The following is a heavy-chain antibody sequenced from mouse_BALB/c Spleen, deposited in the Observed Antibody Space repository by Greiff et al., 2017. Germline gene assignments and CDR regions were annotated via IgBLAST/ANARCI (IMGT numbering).Heavy chain of an antibody. CDR2: IWGDGST. D-gene: IGHD2-4*01. J-gene: IGHJ2*01. Sequence: VQLQQSGPGLVAPSQSLSITCTVSGFSLTGYGVNWVRQPPGKGLEWLGMIWGDGSTDYNSALKSRLSISKDNSKSQVFFKMNSLQANDTAIYYCAREGLRRTDYFDYWGQGTTLTVSS. CDR3: AREGLRRTDYFDY. V-gene: IGHV2-6-7*01. CDR1: GFSLTGYG.